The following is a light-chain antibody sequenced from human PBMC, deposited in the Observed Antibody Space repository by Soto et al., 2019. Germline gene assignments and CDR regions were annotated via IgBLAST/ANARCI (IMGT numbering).Light chain of an antibody. CDR2: KTS. Sequence: DIQMXQXPXXLSASVGDRVTITCRASQSTSPWLAWYQQKSGKAPKLLIYKTSSLESGVPSRFSGSGSETEFTLTISSLQPDDSATYFCQQYHSYPYSFGQGTKLEIK. V-gene: IGKV1-5*03. J-gene: IGKJ2*03. CDR1: QSTSPW. CDR3: QQYHSYPYS.